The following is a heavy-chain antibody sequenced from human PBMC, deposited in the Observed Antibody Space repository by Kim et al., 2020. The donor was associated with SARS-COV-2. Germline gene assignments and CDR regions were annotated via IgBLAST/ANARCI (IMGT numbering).Heavy chain of an antibody. Sequence: GGSLRLSCAASGFAFSSFAMGWVRQAPGKGLQWVSSISSRGGNTYYADSVKGRFTISRDNSNNTLYLQMNSLRAEDTALYYCAKTPRGWIQSWFGVYYWG. CDR2: ISSRGGNT. V-gene: IGHV3-23*01. CDR1: GFAFSSFA. D-gene: IGHD5-18*01. J-gene: IGHJ4*01. CDR3: AKTPRGWIQSWFGVYY.